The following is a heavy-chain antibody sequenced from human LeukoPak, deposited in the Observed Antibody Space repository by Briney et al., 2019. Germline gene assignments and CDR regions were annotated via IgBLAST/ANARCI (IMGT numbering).Heavy chain of an antibody. CDR2: IIPIFGIA. J-gene: IGHJ4*02. D-gene: IGHD6-19*01. CDR1: GGTFSSYA. Sequence: SVKVSCKASGGTFSSYAISWVRQAPGQGLEWMGRIIPIFGIANCAQKFQGRVTITADKSTSTAYMELSSLRSEDTAVYYCASLGSAAVAGLGTDYWGQGTLVTVSS. CDR3: ASLGSAAVAGLGTDY. V-gene: IGHV1-69*04.